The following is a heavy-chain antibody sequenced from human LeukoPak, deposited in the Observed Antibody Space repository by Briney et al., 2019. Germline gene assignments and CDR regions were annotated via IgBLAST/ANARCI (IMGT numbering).Heavy chain of an antibody. D-gene: IGHD2-15*01. CDR2: IYYSGST. CDR1: GGSISSYY. Sequence: PSETLSLTCTVSGGSISSYYWSWIRQPLGKGLEWIGYIYYSGSTNYNPSLKSRVTISVDTSKNQFSLKLSSVTAADTAVYYCARRGGYSMIDYWGQGTLVTVSS. CDR3: ARRGGYSMIDY. J-gene: IGHJ4*02. V-gene: IGHV4-59*08.